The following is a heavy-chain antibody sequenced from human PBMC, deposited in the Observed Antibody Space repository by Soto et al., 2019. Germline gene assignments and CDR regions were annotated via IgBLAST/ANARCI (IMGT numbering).Heavy chain of an antibody. J-gene: IGHJ6*02. Sequence: EVQLVESGGGLVQPGGSLRLSCIASGFTFSNYWMHWVRQGPGEGLVWVSRIMSDGSGTTYADSVKGRFTISRDNAKNTLYLQMNSLRAEDTAVYHCARSRGSGGVEYNMDVWGQGTTVTVSS. CDR3: ARSRGSGGVEYNMDV. V-gene: IGHV3-74*02. CDR1: GFTFSNYW. D-gene: IGHD3-16*01. CDR2: IMSDGSGT.